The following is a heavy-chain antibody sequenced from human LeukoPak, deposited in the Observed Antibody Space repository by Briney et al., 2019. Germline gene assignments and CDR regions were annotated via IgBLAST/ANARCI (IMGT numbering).Heavy chain of an antibody. CDR1: GYSFTSYW. V-gene: IGHV5-51*01. CDR3: ARSREYFDWLGDY. D-gene: IGHD3-9*01. CDR2: IYPGDSDT. Sequence: GESLQISCKGSGYSFTSYWIGWVRQMPGKGLEWVGIIYPGDSDTRYSPSFQGQVTISADKSISTAYLQWSSLKASDTAMYYCARSREYFDWLGDYWGQGTLVTVSS. J-gene: IGHJ4*02.